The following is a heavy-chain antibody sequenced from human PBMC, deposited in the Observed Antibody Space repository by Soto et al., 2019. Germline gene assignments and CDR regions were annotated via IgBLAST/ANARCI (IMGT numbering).Heavy chain of an antibody. Sequence: GGSMRLSCAASGFNFSGYSRHWVSQAPGKGLEWVSSISSSYIYYADSVKGRFTISRDNAKNSLYLQMNSLRAEDTAVYYCARVGIVATMGAFDIWGQGTMVTVSS. CDR2: ISSSYI. V-gene: IGHV3-21*01. D-gene: IGHD5-12*01. J-gene: IGHJ3*02. CDR1: GFNFSGYS. CDR3: ARVGIVATMGAFDI.